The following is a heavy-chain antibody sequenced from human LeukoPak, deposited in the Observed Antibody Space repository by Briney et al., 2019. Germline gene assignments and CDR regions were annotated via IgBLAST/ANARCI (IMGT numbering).Heavy chain of an antibody. V-gene: IGHV4-38-2*02. CDR1: GYSISSGYY. Sequence: SETLSLTCTVSGYSISSGYYWGWIRQPPGKGLEWIGSIYHSGSTYYNPSLKSRVTISVDTSKNQFSLKLSSVTAADTAAYYCAREDITMVRGVKSRYMDVWGKGTTVTVSS. J-gene: IGHJ6*03. CDR2: IYHSGST. CDR3: AREDITMVRGVKSRYMDV. D-gene: IGHD3-10*01.